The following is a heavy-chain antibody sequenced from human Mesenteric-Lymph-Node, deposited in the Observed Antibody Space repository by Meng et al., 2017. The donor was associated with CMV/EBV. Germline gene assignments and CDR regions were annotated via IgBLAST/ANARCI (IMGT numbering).Heavy chain of an antibody. CDR1: ASSFSDSY. J-gene: IGHJ4*02. V-gene: IGHV1-2*06. D-gene: IGHD2-21*02. Sequence: SASSFSDSYIHWVRQAPGQGLEWMGRFNFKRGVTDTARKFQGRVTMTTGTSSDTAYMELTGLTNDDTAVYYCATAQVTFWGLDSRLDHWGQGALVTVSS. CDR3: ATAQVTFWGLDSRLDH. CDR2: FNFKRGVT.